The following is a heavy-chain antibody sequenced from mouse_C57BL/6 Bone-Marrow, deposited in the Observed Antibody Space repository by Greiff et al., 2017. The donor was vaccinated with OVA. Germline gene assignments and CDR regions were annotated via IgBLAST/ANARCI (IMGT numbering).Heavy chain of an antibody. Sequence: EVKVVESGGGLVQPKGSLKLSCAASGFSFNTYAMNWVRQAPGKGLEWVARIRSKSNNYATYYADSVKDRFTISRDDSESMLYLQMNNLKTEDTAMYYCVRRGNGAYWGQGTLVTVSA. CDR1: GFSFNTYA. V-gene: IGHV10-1*01. D-gene: IGHD2-1*01. CDR3: VRRGNGAY. J-gene: IGHJ3*01. CDR2: IRSKSNNYAT.